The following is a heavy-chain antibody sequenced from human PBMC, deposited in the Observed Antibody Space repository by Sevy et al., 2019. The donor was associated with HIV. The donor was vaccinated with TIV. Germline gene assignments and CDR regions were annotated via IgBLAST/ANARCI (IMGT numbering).Heavy chain of an antibody. CDR1: GFTFNYAW. CDR2: IKSKTDGGTA. J-gene: IGHJ6*02. V-gene: IGHV3-15*01. D-gene: IGHD3-3*01. CDR3: ASVVKNDFWDGHVNYYGLDV. Sequence: GGSLRLSCAASGFTFNYAWMSWVRQAPGKGMEWVGRIKSKTDGGTADYAAHVKGRFTISRDDSENTLYLQMNSLKTEDTAVYYCASVVKNDFWDGHVNYYGLDVWGQGTTVTVSS.